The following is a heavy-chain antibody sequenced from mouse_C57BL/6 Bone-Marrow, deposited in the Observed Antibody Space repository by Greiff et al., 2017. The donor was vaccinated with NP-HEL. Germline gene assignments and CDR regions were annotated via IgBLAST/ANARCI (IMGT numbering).Heavy chain of an antibody. J-gene: IGHJ3*01. D-gene: IGHD2-2*01. Sequence: QVQLQQSGPELVKPGASVKISCKASGYSFTSYYIHWVKQRPGQGLAWIGWIYPGSGNTKYNEKFKGKATLTADTSSSPAYMQLSSLTSEDSAVYYCARSTMVTAPFAYWGQGTLVTVSA. CDR1: GYSFTSYY. V-gene: IGHV1-66*01. CDR2: IYPGSGNT. CDR3: ARSTMVTAPFAY.